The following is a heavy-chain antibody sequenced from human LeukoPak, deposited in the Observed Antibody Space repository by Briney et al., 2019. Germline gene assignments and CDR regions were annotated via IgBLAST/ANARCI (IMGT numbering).Heavy chain of an antibody. V-gene: IGHV3-21*01. Sequence: KAGGSLRLSCAASGFTLNNYNMNWVRQAPGKGLEWVSSISSSSSYIYYADSVKGRFTISRDNAKNSLYLQMNSLRAEDTAVYYCARDGDIVVVPETYFDYWGQGTLVTVSS. CDR3: ARDGDIVVVPETYFDY. CDR2: ISSSSSYI. D-gene: IGHD2-2*01. CDR1: GFTLNNYN. J-gene: IGHJ4*02.